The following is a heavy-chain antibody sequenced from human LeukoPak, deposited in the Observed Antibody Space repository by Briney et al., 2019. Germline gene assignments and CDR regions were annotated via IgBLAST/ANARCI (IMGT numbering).Heavy chain of an antibody. CDR3: ARPSLGTGATPSNY. Sequence: GASVKVSCKASGYTLTGYFIHWVRQAPGQGLEWMGWINPNTGGTIYAQNFQGRVTMTRDTSISTVYMDLTRLTSEDTAVYYCARPSLGTGATPSNYWGQGTLVTVSS. D-gene: IGHD2-8*02. CDR2: INPNTGGT. J-gene: IGHJ4*02. CDR1: GYTLTGYF. V-gene: IGHV1-2*02.